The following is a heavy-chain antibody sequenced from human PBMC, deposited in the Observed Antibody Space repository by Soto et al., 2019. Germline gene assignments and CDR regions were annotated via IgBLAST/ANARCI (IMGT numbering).Heavy chain of an antibody. CDR1: GFTFSSYS. Sequence: GGSLRLSCAASGFTFSSYSMNWVRQAPGKGLEWVSSISSSSSYIYYADSVKGRFAISRDNAKNSLYLQMNSLRAEDTAVYYCARDPVRYYDSSGYFSSYWGQGTLVTVSS. CDR2: ISSSSSYI. J-gene: IGHJ4*02. V-gene: IGHV3-21*01. CDR3: ARDPVRYYDSSGYFSSY. D-gene: IGHD3-22*01.